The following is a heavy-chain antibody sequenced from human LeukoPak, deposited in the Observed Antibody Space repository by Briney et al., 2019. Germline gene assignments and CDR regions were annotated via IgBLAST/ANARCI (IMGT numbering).Heavy chain of an antibody. CDR2: ISGSGGST. CDR3: AKASYGDYGDPLLVFDY. D-gene: IGHD4-17*01. Sequence: GGSLRLSCAASGFTFSSYAMSWVRQAPGKGLEWVSAISGSGGSTYYADSVKGRFTISRDNSKNTLYLQMNSLRAEDTAVYYCAKASYGDYGDPLLVFDYWGQGTLVTVSS. J-gene: IGHJ4*02. CDR1: GFTFSSYA. V-gene: IGHV3-23*01.